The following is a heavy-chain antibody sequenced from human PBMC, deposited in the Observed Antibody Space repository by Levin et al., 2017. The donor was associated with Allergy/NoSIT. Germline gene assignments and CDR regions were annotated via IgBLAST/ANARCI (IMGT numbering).Heavy chain of an antibody. CDR2: IYYSGST. J-gene: IGHJ5*02. V-gene: IGHV4-61*01. D-gene: IGHD4-23*01. Sequence: PSETLSLTCTVSGGSVSSGSYYWSWIRQPPGKGLEWIGYIYYSGSTNYNPSLKSRVTISVDTSKNQFSLTLSSVTAADTAVYYCARNVDGGNAYNWFDPWGQGTLVTVSS. CDR3: ARNVDGGNAYNWFDP. CDR1: GGSVSSGSYY.